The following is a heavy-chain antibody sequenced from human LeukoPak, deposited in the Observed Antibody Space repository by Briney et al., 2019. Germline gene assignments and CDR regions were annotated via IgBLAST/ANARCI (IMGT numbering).Heavy chain of an antibody. Sequence: PGGSLRLSCAASGFTFSSYAMNWVRQAPGKGLEWVSSISSSSSYIYYANSVKGRFTISRDNAKNSLYLQMNSLRAEDTAMYYCARDKYGDYVIDYWGQGTLVTVSS. CDR3: ARDKYGDYVIDY. CDR2: ISSSSSYI. D-gene: IGHD4-17*01. J-gene: IGHJ4*02. V-gene: IGHV3-21*01. CDR1: GFTFSSYA.